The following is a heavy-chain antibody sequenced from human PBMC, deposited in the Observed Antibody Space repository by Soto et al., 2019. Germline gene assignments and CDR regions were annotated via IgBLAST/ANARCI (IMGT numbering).Heavy chain of an antibody. Sequence: PGESLKISCKASGYTFTSYWIGWVRQIPGKGLEWMGIIYPGDSDTRYSPSFQGQVTISADKSISTAYLQWSSLKASDTAMYYCGRLASSSSYYFDYWGQGTLVTVSS. CDR1: GYTFTSYW. CDR3: GRLASSSSYYFDY. J-gene: IGHJ4*02. CDR2: IYPGDSDT. D-gene: IGHD6-6*01. V-gene: IGHV5-51*01.